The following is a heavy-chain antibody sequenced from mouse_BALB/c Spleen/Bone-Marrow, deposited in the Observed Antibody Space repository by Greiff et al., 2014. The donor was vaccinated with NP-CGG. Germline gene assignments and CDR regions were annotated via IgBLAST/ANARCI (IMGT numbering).Heavy chain of an antibody. Sequence: VQLQQSLTNLVCRLLLVKKSCKGSGYTFTDYAMHWVKQSHAKCLEWIGVISTYSGNTHYNQTFKVNATMTVDNSSSTAYMDLAILTSDDSAIYYCTIYDGYYGAMEYWGQVTSVTVSS. CDR3: TIYDGYYGAMEY. D-gene: IGHD2-3*01. J-gene: IGHJ4*01. V-gene: IGHV1-67*01. CDR1: GYTFTDYA. CDR2: ISTYSGNT.